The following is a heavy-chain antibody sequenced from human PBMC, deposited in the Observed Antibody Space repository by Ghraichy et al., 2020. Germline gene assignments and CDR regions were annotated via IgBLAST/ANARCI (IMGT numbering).Heavy chain of an antibody. V-gene: IGHV6-1*01. CDR3: VRARGGTFDY. CDR1: GDSVTSNNAA. CDR2: TYYRSKWYN. D-gene: IGHD3-16*01. J-gene: IGHJ4*02. Sequence: SCAISGDSVTSNNAAWNWIRQSPSRGLEWLGRTYYRSKWYNDYAVSVKSRITINPDTSKNQFSLQLNSVTPEDTAVYYVVRARGGTFDYWGQETLVTVSS.